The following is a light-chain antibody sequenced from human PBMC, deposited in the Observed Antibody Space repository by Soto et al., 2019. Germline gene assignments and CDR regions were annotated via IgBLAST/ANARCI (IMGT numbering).Light chain of an antibody. V-gene: IGLV2-11*01. CDR3: CSYAGYYTHYV. CDR1: SSDVGGYDY. CDR2: DVT. J-gene: IGLJ1*01. Sequence: QSALTQPRSVSGSPGQSVTISCTGTSSDVGGYDYVSWYQQHPGKAPKLMISDVTKRPSGVPDRFSGSKSGNTASLTMSGLQAEDEADYYCCSYAGYYTHYVFGTGTKVTVL.